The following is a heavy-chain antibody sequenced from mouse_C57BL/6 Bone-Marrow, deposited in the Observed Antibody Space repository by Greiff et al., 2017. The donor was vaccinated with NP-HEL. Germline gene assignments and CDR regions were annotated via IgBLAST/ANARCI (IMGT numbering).Heavy chain of an antibody. V-gene: IGHV5-17*01. CDR1: GFTFSDYG. CDR2: ISSGSSSI. J-gene: IGHJ4*01. CDR3: ARVTFIDYDYGEDAMDY. Sequence: EVQVVESGGGLVKPGGSLKLSCAASGFTFSDYGMHWVRQAPEKGLEWVAYISSGSSSIYYADTVKGRFTISRDNAKNTLFLQMTSLRSEDTAMYYCARVTFIDYDYGEDAMDYWGQGTSVTVSS. D-gene: IGHD2-4*01.